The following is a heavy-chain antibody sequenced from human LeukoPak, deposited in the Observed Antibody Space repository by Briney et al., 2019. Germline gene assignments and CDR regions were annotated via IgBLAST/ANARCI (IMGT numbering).Heavy chain of an antibody. V-gene: IGHV1-69*13. CDR3: ARGGAIAALGPSVDY. D-gene: IGHD6-13*01. J-gene: IGHJ4*02. CDR2: IIPIFGTA. CDR1: GGTFSSYA. Sequence: ASVKVSCKASGGTFSSYAISWVRQAPGQGLEWMGGIIPIFGTANYVQKFQGRVTITADESTSTAYMELSSLRSEDTAVYYCARGGAIAALGPSVDYWGQGTLVTVSS.